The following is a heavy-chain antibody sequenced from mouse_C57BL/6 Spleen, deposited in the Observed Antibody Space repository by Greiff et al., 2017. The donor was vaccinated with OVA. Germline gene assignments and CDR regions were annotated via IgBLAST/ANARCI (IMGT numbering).Heavy chain of an antibody. Sequence: EVMLVESGGGLVKPGGSLKLSCAASGFTFSDYGMHWVRQAPEKGLEWVAYISSGSSTIYYADTVKGRFTISRDNAKNTLFLQMTSLRSEDTAMYYCAREYYGSYWYFDVWGTGTTVTVSS. CDR2: ISSGSSTI. D-gene: IGHD1-1*01. V-gene: IGHV5-17*01. CDR3: AREYYGSYWYFDV. CDR1: GFTFSDYG. J-gene: IGHJ1*03.